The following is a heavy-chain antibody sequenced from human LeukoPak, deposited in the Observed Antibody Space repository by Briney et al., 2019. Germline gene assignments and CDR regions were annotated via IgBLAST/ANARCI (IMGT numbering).Heavy chain of an antibody. CDR1: GFRFSSYA. D-gene: IGHD6-13*01. J-gene: IGHJ6*02. V-gene: IGHV3-23*01. CDR3: AKDWYSRSWYEAYQYYGVDL. Sequence: PGGSLRLACAASGFRFSSYAMSWVRQAPGKGLEWVSAISGSGVSTYYADSVKGRFTVSRDNSKNTLYLQMSSLRAEDTAFYYCAKDWYSRSWYEAYQYYGVDLWGQGTTVTVSS. CDR2: ISGSGVST.